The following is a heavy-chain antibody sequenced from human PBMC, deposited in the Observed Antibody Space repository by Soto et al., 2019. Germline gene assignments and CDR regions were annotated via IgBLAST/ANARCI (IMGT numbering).Heavy chain of an antibody. CDR1: GFTFSSYA. Sequence: GGSLRLSCAASGFTFSSYAMSWVRQAPGKGLEWVSAISGSGGSTYYADSVKGRFTISRDNSKNTLYLQMNSLRAEDTAVYYCAKDRRSRLGELSLSDPWGQGTLVTVSS. J-gene: IGHJ5*02. D-gene: IGHD3-16*02. CDR3: AKDRRSRLGELSLSDP. V-gene: IGHV3-23*01. CDR2: ISGSGGST.